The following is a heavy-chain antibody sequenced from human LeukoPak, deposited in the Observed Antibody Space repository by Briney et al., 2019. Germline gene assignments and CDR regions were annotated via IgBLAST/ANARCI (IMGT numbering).Heavy chain of an antibody. CDR3: ARGIRYGNDF. J-gene: IGHJ4*02. CDR1: GGSIINYY. Sequence: SETLSLTCNVSGGSIINYYWTWVRQPPGKGLEWIGYIYDYETTNYNPSLKSRVTISVDTSKDQFSLSLTSVTAADTAVYYCARGIRYGNDFWGQGTLVTVSS. CDR2: IYDYETT. V-gene: IGHV4-59*01. D-gene: IGHD6-13*01.